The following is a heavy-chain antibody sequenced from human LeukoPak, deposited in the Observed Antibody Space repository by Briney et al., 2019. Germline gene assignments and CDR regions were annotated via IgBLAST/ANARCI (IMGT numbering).Heavy chain of an antibody. CDR2: INTSGST. J-gene: IGHJ4*02. V-gene: IGHV4-4*07. D-gene: IGHD5-18*01. Sequence: PSKTLSLTCTVSGGSISNYYWSWIRQPAGKGLEWIGRINTSGSTDYNPSLKSRVTMSVDTSRNQFSLNLRSLTAADTAVYYCARSRGTTLVTRFDYWGQGTLVTVSS. CDR3: ARSRGTTLVTRFDY. CDR1: GGSISNYY.